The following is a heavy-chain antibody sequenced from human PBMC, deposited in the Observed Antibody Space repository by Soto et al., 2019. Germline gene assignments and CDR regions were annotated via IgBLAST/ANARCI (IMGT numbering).Heavy chain of an antibody. Sequence: SVKVSCKASGGSFSNFGISWVRQAPGQGLEWMGGIVPVLGRPNYAQRFRGRLTITADESTRTGYMELISLRSDDTAVYYCAREGSGYNFWGQGTKVTVSA. CDR2: IVPVLGRP. CDR1: GGSFSNFG. J-gene: IGHJ4*02. CDR3: AREGSGYNF. V-gene: IGHV1-69*10. D-gene: IGHD5-12*01.